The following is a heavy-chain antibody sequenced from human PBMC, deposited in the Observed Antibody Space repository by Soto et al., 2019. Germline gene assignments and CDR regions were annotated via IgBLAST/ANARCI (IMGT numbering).Heavy chain of an antibody. V-gene: IGHV3-23*01. CDR2: ISGSGGST. Sequence: AGGSLRLSCAGSGFTFSNYAMSWVRQAPGKGLAWASAISGSGGSTYYADSVKGRFTISRDNSKNTLYLQMNSLRVEDTALYYCAKVPVGATGRFDYWGQGTLVTVSS. J-gene: IGHJ4*02. D-gene: IGHD1-26*01. CDR1: GFTFSNYA. CDR3: AKVPVGATGRFDY.